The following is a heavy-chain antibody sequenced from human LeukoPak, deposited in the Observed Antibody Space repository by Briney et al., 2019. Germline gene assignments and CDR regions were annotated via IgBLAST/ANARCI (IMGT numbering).Heavy chain of an antibody. D-gene: IGHD3-22*01. V-gene: IGHV1-2*02. CDR2: INPNSGGT. J-gene: IGHJ4*02. CDR1: GYTFTGYY. CDR3: LSQYYDSSGYYSFDY. Sequence: ASVKVSCKASGYTFTGYYMHWVRQAPGQGFEWMGWINPNSGGTNYAQKFQGRVTMTRDTSISTAYMELSRLRSDDTAVYYCLSQYYDSSGYYSFDYWGQGTLVTVSS.